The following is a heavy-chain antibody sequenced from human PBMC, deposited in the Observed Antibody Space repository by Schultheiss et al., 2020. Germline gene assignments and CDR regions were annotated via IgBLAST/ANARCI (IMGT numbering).Heavy chain of an antibody. CDR1: GASINSNY. D-gene: IGHD5/OR15-5a*01. CDR3: ARDRRDVYDWGYFDY. CDR2: ISNSGST. J-gene: IGHJ4*02. V-gene: IGHV4-59*01. Sequence: SETLSLTCTVSGASINSNYWNWTRQPPGKGLEWIGYISNSGSTYYNPSLESRVAISVDTSKNQYSLKLTSMTAADTAVYYCARDRRDVYDWGYFDYWGQGTLVTVSS.